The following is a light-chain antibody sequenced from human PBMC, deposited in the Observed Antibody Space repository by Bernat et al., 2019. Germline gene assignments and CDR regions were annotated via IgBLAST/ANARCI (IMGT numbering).Light chain of an antibody. V-gene: IGKV3-20*01. Sequence: IVLTQSPGTLSLSPGETATLSCRASQSVRSSYLAWYQHKPGQAPRLLMYGTSSRATGIPDRFSGSVSGTDFTLTISRLEPDDFAVYYCQVYDNSPPAYTFGQGTKLEIQ. J-gene: IGKJ2*01. CDR3: QVYDNSPPAYT. CDR1: QSVRSSY. CDR2: GTS.